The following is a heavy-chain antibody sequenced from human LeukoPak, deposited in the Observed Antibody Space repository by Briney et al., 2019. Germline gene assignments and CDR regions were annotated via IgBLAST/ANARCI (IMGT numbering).Heavy chain of an antibody. CDR1: GFTFSSYA. Sequence: GGSLRLSCEASGFTFSSYAMTWVRQAPGKGLEWVSAIGGSGSNTYYAESVRGPFTISRDNSKNTLYLQMNSLRAEDTAVYYCARAWFLSWWAGSDSSGYYHDAFDIWGQGTMVTVSS. D-gene: IGHD3-22*01. CDR2: IGGSGSNT. CDR3: ARAWFLSWWAGSDSSGYYHDAFDI. J-gene: IGHJ3*02. V-gene: IGHV3-23*05.